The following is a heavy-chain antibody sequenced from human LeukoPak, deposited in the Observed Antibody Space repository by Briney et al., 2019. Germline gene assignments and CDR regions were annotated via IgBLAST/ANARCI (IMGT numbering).Heavy chain of an antibody. CDR1: GGSISSYY. V-gene: IGHV4-59*01. Sequence: PAETLSLTCTVSGGSISSYYWSWLRQPPGKGLEWIVYIYYSRSTNYNPSLKSRVTISVDTSKNQFSLKLSSVTAADTAVYYCARGTMISWFDPWGQGTLVTVSS. CDR3: ARGTMISWFDP. J-gene: IGHJ5*02. D-gene: IGHD3-22*01. CDR2: IYYSRST.